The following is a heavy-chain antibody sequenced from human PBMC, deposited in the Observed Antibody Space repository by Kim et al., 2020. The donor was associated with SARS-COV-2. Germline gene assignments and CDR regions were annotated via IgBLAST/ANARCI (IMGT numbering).Heavy chain of an antibody. J-gene: IGHJ4*02. CDR2: ISGSGGST. CDR3: AKDPLGNYYDSSGYFH. Sequence: GGSLRLSCAASGFTFSSYAMSWVRQAPGKGLEWVSAISGSGGSTYYADSVKGRFTISRDNSKNTLYLQMNSLRAEDTAVYYCAKDPLGNYYDSSGYFHWGQGTLVTVSS. V-gene: IGHV3-23*01. D-gene: IGHD3-22*01. CDR1: GFTFSSYA.